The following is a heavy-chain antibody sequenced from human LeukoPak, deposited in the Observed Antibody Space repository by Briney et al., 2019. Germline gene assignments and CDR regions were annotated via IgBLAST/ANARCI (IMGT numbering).Heavy chain of an antibody. CDR3: ARDRYSGYEFDY. CDR1: GFTFSSYW. CDR2: MNQDGSEK. Sequence: GGSLRLSCAASGFTFSSYWMSWVRQAPGKGLEWVANMNQDGSEKYYVDSVKGRFTISRDNAKNSLYLQMNNLRAEDTAVYYCARDRYSGYEFDYWGQGTLVTVSS. J-gene: IGHJ4*02. D-gene: IGHD5-12*01. V-gene: IGHV3-7*01.